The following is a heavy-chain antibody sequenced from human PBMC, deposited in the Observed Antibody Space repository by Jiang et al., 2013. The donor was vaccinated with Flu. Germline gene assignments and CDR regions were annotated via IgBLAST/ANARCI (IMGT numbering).Heavy chain of an antibody. Sequence: VKKPGASVKVSCKASGYTFTSYDINWVRQATGQGLEWMGWMNPNSGNTGYAQKFQGRVTMTRNTSISTAYMELSSLRSEDTAVYYCARARRGQQLAWYYFDYWGQGTLVTVSS. CDR1: GYTFTSYD. D-gene: IGHD6-13*01. CDR2: MNPNSGNT. CDR3: ARARRGQQLAWYYFDY. J-gene: IGHJ4*02. V-gene: IGHV1-8*01.